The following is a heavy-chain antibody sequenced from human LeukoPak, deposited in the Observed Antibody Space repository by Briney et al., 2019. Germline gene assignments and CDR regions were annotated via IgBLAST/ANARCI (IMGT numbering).Heavy chain of an antibody. V-gene: IGHV4-34*01. CDR3: ARALTYYYGSGSYPGLNWFDP. Sequence: ETLSLTCAVYGGSFSGYYWSWIRQPPGKGLEWIGEINHSGSTNYNPSLKSRVTISVDTPKSQFSLKLSSATAADTAVYYCARALTYYYGSGSYPGLNWFDPWGQGTLVTVSS. D-gene: IGHD3-10*01. CDR1: GGSFSGYY. J-gene: IGHJ5*02. CDR2: INHSGST.